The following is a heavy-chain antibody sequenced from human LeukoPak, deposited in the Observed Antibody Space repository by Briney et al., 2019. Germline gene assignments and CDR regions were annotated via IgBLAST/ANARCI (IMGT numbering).Heavy chain of an antibody. CDR2: INPSGGST. CDR3: ARAHYSSSLLDY. CDR1: GYTFTNYY. J-gene: IGHJ4*02. Sequence: DSVKVSCKASGYTFTNYYMHWVRQAPGQGREWMGIINPSGGSTSYAQKFQGRVTMTRDTSTSTVYMELSSLRSEDTAVYYCARAHYSSSLLDYWGQGTLVTVSS. D-gene: IGHD6-13*01. V-gene: IGHV1-46*01.